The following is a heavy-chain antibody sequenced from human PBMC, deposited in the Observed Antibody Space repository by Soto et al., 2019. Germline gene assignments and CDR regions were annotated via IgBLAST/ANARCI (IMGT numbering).Heavy chain of an antibody. CDR2: IYSGGST. D-gene: IGHD3-10*01. J-gene: IGHJ6*02. Sequence: GGSLRLSCAASGFTVSSNYMSWVRQAPGKGLEWVSVIYSGGSTYYADSVKGRFTISRDNSKNTLYLQMNSLRAEDTAVYYCARVNYYGSGSYYNLVDYGMDVWGQGTTVTVSS. CDR3: ARVNYYGSGSYYNLVDYGMDV. V-gene: IGHV3-53*01. CDR1: GFTVSSNY.